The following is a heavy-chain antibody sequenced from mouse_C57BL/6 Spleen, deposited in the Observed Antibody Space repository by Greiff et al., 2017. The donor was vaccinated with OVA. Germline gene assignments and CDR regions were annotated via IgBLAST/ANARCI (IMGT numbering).Heavy chain of an antibody. J-gene: IGHJ1*03. CDR1: GYTFTDYY. CDR2: INPNNGGT. D-gene: IGHD2-12*01. V-gene: IGHV1-26*01. Sequence: EVQLQQSGPELVKPGASVKISCKASGYTFTDYYMNWVKQSHGKSLEWIGDINPNNGGTSYNQKFKGKATLTVDKSSSTAYMELRSLTSEDSAVYYCARSPTTGYFDVWGTGTTVTVSS. CDR3: ARSPTTGYFDV.